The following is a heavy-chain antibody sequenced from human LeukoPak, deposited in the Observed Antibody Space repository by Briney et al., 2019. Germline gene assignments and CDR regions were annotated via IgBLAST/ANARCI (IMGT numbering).Heavy chain of an antibody. J-gene: IGHJ5*02. Sequence: GESLKISCKCSGYSFTSYWIGWVRQMPGKGLEWMGIIYPGDSDTRYSPSFQGQVTISADKSISTAYLQWSSLKASDTAMYYCARGYYDFWSGYNWFDPWGQGTLVTVSS. CDR2: IYPGDSDT. D-gene: IGHD3-3*01. V-gene: IGHV5-51*01. CDR1: GYSFTSYW. CDR3: ARGYYDFWSGYNWFDP.